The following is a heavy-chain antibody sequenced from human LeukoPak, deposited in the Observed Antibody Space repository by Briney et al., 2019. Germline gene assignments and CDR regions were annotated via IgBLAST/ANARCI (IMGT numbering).Heavy chain of an antibody. CDR3: ARGFDSSSWYNFDY. CDR1: GGSISSGGYY. D-gene: IGHD6-13*01. CDR2: IYYSGST. Sequence: SQTLSLTCTVSGGSISSGGYYWGWIRQHPGKGLEWIGYIYYSGSTYYNPSLKSRVTISVDTSKNQFSLKLSSVTAADTAVYYCARGFDSSSWYNFDYWGQGTLVTVSS. V-gene: IGHV4-31*03. J-gene: IGHJ4*02.